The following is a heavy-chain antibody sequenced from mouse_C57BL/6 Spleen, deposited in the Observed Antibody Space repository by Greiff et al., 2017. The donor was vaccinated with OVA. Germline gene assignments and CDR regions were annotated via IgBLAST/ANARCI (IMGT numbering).Heavy chain of an antibody. V-gene: IGHV1-15*01. Sequence: QVQLQQSGAELVRPGASVTLSCKASGYTFTDYEMHWVKQTPVHGLEWIGALDPETGGTAYNQKFKGKAILTADKSSSTAYMELRSLTSEDSAVYYCSPGFDYWGQGTTLTVSS. J-gene: IGHJ2*01. CDR2: LDPETGGT. CDR3: SPGFDY. CDR1: GYTFTDYE.